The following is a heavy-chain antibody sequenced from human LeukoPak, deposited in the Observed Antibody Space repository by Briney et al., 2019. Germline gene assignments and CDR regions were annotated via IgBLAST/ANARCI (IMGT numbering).Heavy chain of an antibody. D-gene: IGHD1-26*01. CDR1: GASTSAYY. CDR2: SYSGGNA. Sequence: SETLSLTCTVSGASTSAYYWSWIRQPPGKGLEWIGYSYSGGNANYNPSLKSRVTISIDTSENQFSLRLTSVTAADTAVYFCAHSKRGGGYYINAFAVWGQGALVTITS. CDR3: AHSKRGGGYYINAFAV. V-gene: IGHV4-59*01. J-gene: IGHJ3*01.